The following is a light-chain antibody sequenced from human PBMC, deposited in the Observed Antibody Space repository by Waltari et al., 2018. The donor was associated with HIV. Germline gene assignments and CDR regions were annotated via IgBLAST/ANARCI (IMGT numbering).Light chain of an antibody. V-gene: IGLV2-8*01. CDR3: KSYMGSLRWV. Sequence: QSALTQPPSASGSPGPSVTISCPGTSSDVGGYTYVSWYQQHPGRAPKLMIFDVSKRPSGVPDRFSGSKSGNTASLTISALQPEDEADYYCKSYMGSLRWVFGGGTKLTVL. CDR1: SSDVGGYTY. CDR2: DVS. J-gene: IGLJ3*02.